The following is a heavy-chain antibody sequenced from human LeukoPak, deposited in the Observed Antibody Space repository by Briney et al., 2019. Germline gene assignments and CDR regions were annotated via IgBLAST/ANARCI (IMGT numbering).Heavy chain of an antibody. CDR2: ISSGGISI. J-gene: IGHJ4*02. D-gene: IGHD3-10*01. Sequence: GGALRLSCAASGFTFSDYSMSWIRQAPGKGLEWVSYISSGGISIYYAASVKGRFTISRDNAKNSLSLQMNSLRAEETAVYYCARARDYYGAGDNWGQGTLVSVFS. CDR3: ARARDYYGAGDN. V-gene: IGHV3-11*01. CDR1: GFTFSDYS.